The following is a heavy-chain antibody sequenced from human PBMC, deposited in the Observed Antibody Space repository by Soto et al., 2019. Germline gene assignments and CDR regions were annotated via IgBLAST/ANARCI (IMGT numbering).Heavy chain of an antibody. CDR1: GGSISSSKW. V-gene: IGHV4-4*02. CDR3: VSQDYNSSTDASFLVNGYFEL. CDR2: MDHSGST. Sequence: QMQLQESGPGLVKPSGTLSLTCGVSGGSISSSKWWTWVRQPPGKGPEWIGEMDHSGSTNYNPSRKSRVTISLDKSKNQFSLTLRAVTAAYTAVYYCVSQDYNSSTDASFLVNGYFELWGRGILVTVSS. D-gene: IGHD6-6*01. J-gene: IGHJ2*01.